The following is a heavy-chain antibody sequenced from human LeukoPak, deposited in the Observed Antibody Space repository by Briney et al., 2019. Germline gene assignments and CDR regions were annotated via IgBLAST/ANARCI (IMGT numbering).Heavy chain of an antibody. Sequence: SETLSLTCTVSGGSISGYYWTWIRQPPGKGLEWIGYIYNSGSANYNSSLKSRVTMSVDTSKKQLSLKLSSVTAADTAVYYCASSRNHLYYYHYGMDVWGQGTTVTVSS. CDR1: GGSISGYY. CDR3: ASSRNHLYYYHYGMDV. CDR2: IYNSGSA. V-gene: IGHV4-59*08. J-gene: IGHJ6*02.